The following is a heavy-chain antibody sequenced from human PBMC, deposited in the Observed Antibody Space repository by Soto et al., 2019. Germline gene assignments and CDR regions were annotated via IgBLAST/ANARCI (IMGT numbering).Heavy chain of an antibody. Sequence: ASVKDSCTASGYTFTSYDINWVRQATGQEIEYLGWMNPNSGNTGYVQKFQGRVTMTRDTSISTAYMELSSLRSEDSALYFCARGIKYGAYSRWFDPWGQGPLVTVSS. D-gene: IGHD4-17*01. CDR3: ARGIKYGAYSRWFDP. CDR2: MNPNSGNT. V-gene: IGHV1-8*01. CDR1: GYTFTSYD. J-gene: IGHJ5*02.